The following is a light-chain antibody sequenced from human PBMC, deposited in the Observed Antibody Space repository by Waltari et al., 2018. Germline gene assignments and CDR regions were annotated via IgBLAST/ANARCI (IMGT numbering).Light chain of an antibody. CDR3: QAWDTSTPVI. V-gene: IGLV3-1*01. Sequence: SDELTQPPSVSVSPGQTATITCSGPKLGEKVASWYQQKPGQAPVLVIYQDPKRPSGIAERFSGSNSGNTATLTISGTQAMDEADYYCQAWDTSTPVIFGGGTKLTVL. J-gene: IGLJ2*01. CDR1: KLGEKV. CDR2: QDP.